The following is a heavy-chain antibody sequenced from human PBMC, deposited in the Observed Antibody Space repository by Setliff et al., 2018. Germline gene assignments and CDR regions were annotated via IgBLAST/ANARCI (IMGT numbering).Heavy chain of an antibody. J-gene: IGHJ4*02. Sequence: WASVKVSCKASGGTFSSYAISWVRQAPGQGLEWMGGIIPIFGTANCAQKFQGRVTITTDESTSTAYMELSSLRSEDTAVYYCASDYDSSGYLVYWGQGTLVTVSS. D-gene: IGHD3-22*01. CDR1: GGTFSSYA. V-gene: IGHV1-69*05. CDR2: IIPIFGTA. CDR3: ASDYDSSGYLVY.